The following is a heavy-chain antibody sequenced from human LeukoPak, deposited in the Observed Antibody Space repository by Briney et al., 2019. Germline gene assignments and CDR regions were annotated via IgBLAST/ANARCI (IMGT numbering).Heavy chain of an antibody. Sequence: GGSLRLSCAASGFTFNTYTMNWVRQAPGKGLEWVSYISGSSGIIDYADSVRGRFTISRDNSKNTLYLQMNSLRAEDTAVYYCAKEPASSGWFDPWGQGTLVAVSS. D-gene: IGHD6-19*01. CDR3: AKEPASSGWFDP. J-gene: IGHJ5*02. V-gene: IGHV3-48*01. CDR1: GFTFNTYT. CDR2: ISGSSGII.